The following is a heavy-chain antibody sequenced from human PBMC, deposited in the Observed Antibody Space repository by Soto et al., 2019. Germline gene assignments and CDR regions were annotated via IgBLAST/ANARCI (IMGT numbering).Heavy chain of an antibody. CDR2: IYSGGST. D-gene: IGHD3-3*01. CDR3: ARGHDFWSGYGTPGY. CDR1: GFTVSSNY. Sequence: GGSLRLSCAASGFTVSSNYMSWVRQAPGKGLEWVSVIYSGGSTYYADSVKGRFTISRDNSKNTLYLQMNSLRAEDTAVYYCARGHDFWSGYGTPGYWGQGTLVTVSS. V-gene: IGHV3-66*01. J-gene: IGHJ4*02.